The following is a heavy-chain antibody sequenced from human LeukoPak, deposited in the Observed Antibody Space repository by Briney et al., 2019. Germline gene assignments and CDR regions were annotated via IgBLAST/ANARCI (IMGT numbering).Heavy chain of an antibody. D-gene: IGHD6-19*01. J-gene: IGHJ4*02. Sequence: SETLSLTCTVSGGSISSYSWSWIRQPPGKGLEWIGYIYYNGSTNYNPSLKSRVTISVDTSKNQFSLKLSSVTAADTAMYYCARLGANGSGWYILLWGQGTLVTVSS. CDR2: IYYNGST. CDR1: GGSISSYS. CDR3: ARLGANGSGWYILL. V-gene: IGHV4-59*01.